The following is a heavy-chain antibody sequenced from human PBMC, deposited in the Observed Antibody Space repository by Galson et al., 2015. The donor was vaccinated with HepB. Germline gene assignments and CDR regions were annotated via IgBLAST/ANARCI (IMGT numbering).Heavy chain of an antibody. J-gene: IGHJ4*02. CDR3: ARDLEGIAVGRERDY. D-gene: IGHD6-19*01. Sequence: SVKVSCKASGYTFTSYYMHWVRQAPGQGLEWMGIINPSGGSTSYAQKFQGRVTMTRDTSTSTVYMELSSLRSEDTAVYYCARDLEGIAVGRERDYWGQGTLVTVSS. V-gene: IGHV1-46*01. CDR1: GYTFTSYY. CDR2: INPSGGST.